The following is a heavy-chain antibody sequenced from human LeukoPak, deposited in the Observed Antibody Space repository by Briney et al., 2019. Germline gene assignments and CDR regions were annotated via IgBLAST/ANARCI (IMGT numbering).Heavy chain of an antibody. CDR3: ARATPYDSSGYYYLYYYGMDV. V-gene: IGHV4-30-2*01. CDR1: GGSISSGGYS. D-gene: IGHD3-22*01. J-gene: IGHJ6*02. CDR2: IYHSGST. Sequence: SQTLSLTCAVSGGSISSGGYSWSWIRQPPGKGLEWIGYIYHSGSTYYNPSLKSRVTIPVDRSKNQFSLKLSSVTAADTAVYYCARATPYDSSGYYYLYYYGMDVWGQGTTVTVSS.